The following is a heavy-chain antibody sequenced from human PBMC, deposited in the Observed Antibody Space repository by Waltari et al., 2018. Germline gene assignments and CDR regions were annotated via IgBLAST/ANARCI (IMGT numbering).Heavy chain of an antibody. D-gene: IGHD3-10*01. CDR3: ARGVKPRAPMIMVRGVTFDY. Sequence: QVQLQQWGAGLLKPSETLSLTCAVYGGSFSGYYWSWIRQPPGKGAEWIGEINHSGSTNYNPSLKSRVTISVDTSKNQFSLKLSSVTAADTAVYYCARGVKPRAPMIMVRGVTFDYWGQGTLVTVSS. CDR2: INHSGST. CDR1: GGSFSGYY. J-gene: IGHJ4*02. V-gene: IGHV4-34*01.